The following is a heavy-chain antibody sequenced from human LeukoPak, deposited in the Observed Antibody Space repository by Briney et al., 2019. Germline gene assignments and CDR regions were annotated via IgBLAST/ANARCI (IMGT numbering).Heavy chain of an antibody. D-gene: IGHD3-16*01. CDR1: GFTFSSYW. Sequence: GGSLRLSCAASGFTFSSYWMNWARQAPGKGLEWVASINHNGNVNYYVDSVKGRFTISRDNAKNSLYLQMSNLRAEDTAVYFWGRGGGLDVWGQGATVTVSS. CDR2: INHNGNVN. V-gene: IGHV3-7*03. J-gene: IGHJ6*02. CDR3: GRGGGLDV.